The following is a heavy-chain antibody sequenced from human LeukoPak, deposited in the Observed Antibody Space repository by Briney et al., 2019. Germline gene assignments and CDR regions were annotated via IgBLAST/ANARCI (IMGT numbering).Heavy chain of an antibody. J-gene: IGHJ4*02. V-gene: IGHV3-23*01. D-gene: IGHD1-26*01. CDR3: AKDRGSYLRHFDY. CDR2: ISGSGGST. Sequence: PGGTLRLSCAASGFTFSSYGMSWVRQAPGKGLEWVSAISGSGGSTYYADSVKGRFTISRDNSKNTLYLQMNSLRAEDTAVYYCAKDRGSYLRHFDYWGQGTLVTVSS. CDR1: GFTFSSYG.